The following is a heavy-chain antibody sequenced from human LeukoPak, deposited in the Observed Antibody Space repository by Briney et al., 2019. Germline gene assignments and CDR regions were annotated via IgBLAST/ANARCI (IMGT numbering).Heavy chain of an antibody. J-gene: IGHJ4*02. CDR3: ARSGYYSSNTFDY. D-gene: IGHD6-13*01. CDR2: IYTSGST. V-gene: IGHV4-4*07. CDR1: GGSIISYY. Sequence: SETLSLTCTDSGGSIISYYWSWIRQPAGKGLEWIGRIYTSGSTNYNPSLKSRVTMSVDTSKNQFSLKLSSVTAADTAVYYCARSGYYSSNTFDYWGQGTLVTVSS.